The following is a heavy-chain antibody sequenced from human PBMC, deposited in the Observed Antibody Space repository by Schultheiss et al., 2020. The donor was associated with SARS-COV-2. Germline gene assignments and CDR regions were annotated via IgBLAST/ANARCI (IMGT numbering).Heavy chain of an antibody. D-gene: IGHD3-3*01. V-gene: IGHV4-4*02. Sequence: SETLSLTCAVSGGSISSSNWWSWVRQPPGKGLEWIGEIYHSGSTNYNPSLKSRVTISVDKSKNQFSLKLSSVTAADTAVYYCARDMGPYDFWSGYYKYYYGMDVWGQGTTVTVSS. CDR2: IYHSGST. J-gene: IGHJ6*02. CDR3: ARDMGPYDFWSGYYKYYYGMDV. CDR1: GGSISSSNW.